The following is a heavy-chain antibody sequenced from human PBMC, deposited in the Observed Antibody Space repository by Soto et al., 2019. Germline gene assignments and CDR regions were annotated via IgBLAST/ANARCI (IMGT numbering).Heavy chain of an antibody. V-gene: IGHV4-30-2*01. Sequence: LSLTCAVSGGSISSGGYSWSWIRQPPGKGLEWIGYIYHSGSTYYNPSLKSRVTISVDRSKNQFSLKLGSVTAADTAVYYCARGQGYCSSTSCHRFDYWGQGTLVTVSS. D-gene: IGHD2-2*01. CDR1: GGSISSGGYS. CDR3: ARGQGYCSSTSCHRFDY. CDR2: IYHSGST. J-gene: IGHJ4*02.